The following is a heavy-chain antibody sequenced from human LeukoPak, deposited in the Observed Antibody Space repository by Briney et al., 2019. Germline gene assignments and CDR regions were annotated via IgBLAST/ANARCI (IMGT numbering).Heavy chain of an antibody. CDR1: GFTFSTYW. V-gene: IGHV3-74*01. J-gene: IGHJ1*01. Sequence: GGSLRLSCAASGFTFSTYWMHWVRHAPGRGLVWVSRIKSDGGTNYADSVKGRFTISRDNAKKTVSLQMNSLRPEDTGVYYCARAPSEIGGYYPEYFRHWGQGTLVTVSS. D-gene: IGHD3-22*01. CDR2: IKSDGGT. CDR3: ARAPSEIGGYYPEYFRH.